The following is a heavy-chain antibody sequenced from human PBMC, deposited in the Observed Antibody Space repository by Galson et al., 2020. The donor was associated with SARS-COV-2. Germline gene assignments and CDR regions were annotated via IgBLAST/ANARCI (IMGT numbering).Heavy chain of an antibody. CDR1: GFIFSGYV. V-gene: IGHV3-23*01. CDR3: AKRTSNSWASGFGY. Sequence: GGSLRLSCAASGFIFSGYVMTWVRQAPGKGLEWVSGISGSGSSTYYADSVKGRFTISRDNPKNTLYLQMNSLRAEDTAVYYCAKRTSNSWASGFGYWGQGTLVTVSS. J-gene: IGHJ4*02. CDR2: ISGSGSST. D-gene: IGHD4-4*01.